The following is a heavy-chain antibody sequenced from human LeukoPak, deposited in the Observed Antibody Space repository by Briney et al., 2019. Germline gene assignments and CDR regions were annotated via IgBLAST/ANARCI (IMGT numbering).Heavy chain of an antibody. J-gene: IGHJ4*02. CDR3: ARVGYCSSTSCTHFDY. D-gene: IGHD2-2*01. Sequence: SVKVSCKASGGTFSSYAISWVRQAPGQGPEWMGGIIPIFGTANYAQKFQGRVTITTDESTSTAYMELSSLRSEDTAVYYCARVGYCSSTSCTHFDYWGQGTLVTVSS. CDR1: GGTFSSYA. V-gene: IGHV1-69*05. CDR2: IIPIFGTA.